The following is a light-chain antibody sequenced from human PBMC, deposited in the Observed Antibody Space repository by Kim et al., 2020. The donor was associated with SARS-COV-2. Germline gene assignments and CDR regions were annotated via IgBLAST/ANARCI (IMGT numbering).Light chain of an antibody. V-gene: IGLV3-19*01. Sequence: SSELTQDPAVSVALGQTVRITCQGDSLRSYYATWYQQKPGQAPILVIYGKNNRPSGIPDRFSGSSSGNTASLTITGTQAGDEADYYCNSRASNENVFFGGGTKLTVL. J-gene: IGLJ2*01. CDR1: SLRSYY. CDR2: GKN. CDR3: NSRASNENVF.